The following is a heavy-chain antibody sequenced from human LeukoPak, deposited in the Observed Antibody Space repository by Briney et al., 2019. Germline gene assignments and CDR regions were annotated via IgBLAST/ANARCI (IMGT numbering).Heavy chain of an antibody. J-gene: IGHJ4*02. V-gene: IGHV1-2*02. CDR3: ARGAEAETSPLDF. D-gene: IGHD6-13*01. Sequence: ASVKVSCKASGYIFSDYYMHWVRQAPGQGLEWLGWIYPKSGAADYAQQFRGRVTMTRDTSINTDYMEMKRVTSDDTAVYYCARGAEAETSPLDFWGQGTLVTVSS. CDR2: IYPKSGAA. CDR1: GYIFSDYY.